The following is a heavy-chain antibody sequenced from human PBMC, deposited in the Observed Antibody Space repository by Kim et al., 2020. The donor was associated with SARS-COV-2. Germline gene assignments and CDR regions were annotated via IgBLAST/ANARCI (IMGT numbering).Heavy chain of an antibody. CDR3: ARDLNYYGSDNWYFDL. CDR1: GFIFNSYS. V-gene: IGHV3-21*01. D-gene: IGHD3-10*01. CDR2: ITSTSTYI. Sequence: GGSLRLSCAASGFIFNSYSMNWVRQAPGKGLEWVSSITSTSTYIHYADSVKGRFTISSDNAKNSLYLQMNILRAEDTAVYYCARDLNYYGSDNWYFDLWGRGTLVTVSS. J-gene: IGHJ2*01.